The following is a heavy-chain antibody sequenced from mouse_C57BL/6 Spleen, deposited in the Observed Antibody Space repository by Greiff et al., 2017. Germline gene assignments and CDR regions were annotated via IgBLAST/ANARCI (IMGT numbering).Heavy chain of an antibody. J-gene: IGHJ2*01. V-gene: IGHV1-4*01. D-gene: IGHD2-3*01. CDR1: GYTFTSYT. Sequence: VQLQQSGAELARPGASVKMSCKASGYTFTSYTMHWVKQRPGQGLEWIGYINPSSGYTKYNQKFKDKATLTADNSSSKAYMQLSSLKSEDYAVYYCARDGYYLFDYWGQGTTLTVSS. CDR3: ARDGYYLFDY. CDR2: INPSSGYT.